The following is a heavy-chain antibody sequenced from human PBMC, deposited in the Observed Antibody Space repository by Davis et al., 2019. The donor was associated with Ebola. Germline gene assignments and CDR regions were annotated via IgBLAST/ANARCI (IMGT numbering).Heavy chain of an antibody. CDR1: GFTFSSYG. D-gene: IGHD6-19*01. CDR2: IWYDGSNK. CDR3: ARVASYSSGWQPSNY. J-gene: IGHJ4*02. V-gene: IGHV3-33*01. Sequence: GGSLRLSCEASGFTFSSYGMHWVRQAPGKGLEWVAVIWYDGSNKYYADSVKGRFTISRDNSKNTLYLQMNSLRAEDTAVYYCARVASYSSGWQPSNYWGQGTLVTVSS.